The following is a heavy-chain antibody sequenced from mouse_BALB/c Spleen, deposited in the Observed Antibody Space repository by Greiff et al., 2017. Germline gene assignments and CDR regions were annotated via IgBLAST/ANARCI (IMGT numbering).Heavy chain of an antibody. V-gene: IGHV1-7*01. CDR2: INPSTGYT. J-gene: IGHJ3*01. D-gene: IGHD2-4*01. CDR1: GYTFTSYW. Sequence: VQRVESGAELAKPGASVKMSCKASGYTFTSYWMHWVKQRPGQGLEWIGYINPSTGYTEYNQKFKDKATLTADKSSSTAYMQLSSLTSEDSAVYYCARRGGLRGWFAYWGQGTLVTVSA. CDR3: ARRGGLRGWFAY.